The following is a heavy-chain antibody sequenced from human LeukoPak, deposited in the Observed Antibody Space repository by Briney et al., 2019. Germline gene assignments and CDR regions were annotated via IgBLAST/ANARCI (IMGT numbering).Heavy chain of an antibody. CDR3: ANQKLSGSNLPGY. V-gene: IGHV3-30*02. CDR2: IKFDGSGT. Sequence: GGSLRLSCTASGLILSNYGMHWVRQGPGKGLEWLAFIKFDGSGTKYADSVKGRFTISRDNSKNTLSLQMNTLRLEDTAVYYCANQKLSGSNLPGYWGQGIVVTVSS. D-gene: IGHD3-10*01. J-gene: IGHJ4*02. CDR1: GLILSNYG.